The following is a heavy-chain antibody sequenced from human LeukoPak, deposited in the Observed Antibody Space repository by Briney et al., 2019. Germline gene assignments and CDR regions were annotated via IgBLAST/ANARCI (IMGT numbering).Heavy chain of an antibody. CDR2: MSPNRGNT. D-gene: IGHD3-3*01. V-gene: IGHV1-8*01. J-gene: IGHJ6*03. Sequence: ASVTVSCKSSVYTFTSYDLHWVRQAPGQGRAWLGWMSPNRGNTGYAPKFLGRVTMTRNTTINTAYLEMSRLNSDDTAVYYCAREKGFWSPDHCDYFYYMDLWGEGTTVIVSS. CDR3: AREKGFWSPDHCDYFYYMDL. CDR1: VYTFTSYD.